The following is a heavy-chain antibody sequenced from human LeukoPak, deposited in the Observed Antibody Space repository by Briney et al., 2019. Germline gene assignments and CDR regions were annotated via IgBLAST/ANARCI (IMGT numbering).Heavy chain of an antibody. CDR2: IRFDGSNK. Sequence: GGSLRLSCAVFGFTFTSYGMHWVRQAPGKGLEWVAFIRFDGSNKYYADSVKGRFTISRDNSKNTLYLQMNSLRAEDTAVYYCAKDRAPLCSSTTCYFFDFWGQGTLVTVSS. J-gene: IGHJ4*02. CDR3: AKDRAPLCSSTTCYFFDF. D-gene: IGHD2-2*01. CDR1: GFTFTSYG. V-gene: IGHV3-30*02.